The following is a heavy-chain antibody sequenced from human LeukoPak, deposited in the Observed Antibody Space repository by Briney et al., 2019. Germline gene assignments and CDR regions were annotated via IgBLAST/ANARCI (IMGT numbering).Heavy chain of an antibody. CDR3: AKGGSSVTTHYYYMDV. CDR1: GFIFSNYR. D-gene: IGHD4-17*01. J-gene: IGHJ6*03. V-gene: IGHV3-23*01. CDR2: ISGSGGNT. Sequence: GGSLRLSCVASGFIFSNYRMSWVRQAPGKGLEWVSAISGSGGNTYYADSVKGRFTISRDNSKNTLYLQMNSLRAEDTAVYYCAKGGSSVTTHYYYMDVWGKGTTVTISS.